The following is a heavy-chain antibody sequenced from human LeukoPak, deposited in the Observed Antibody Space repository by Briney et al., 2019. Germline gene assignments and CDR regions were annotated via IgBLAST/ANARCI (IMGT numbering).Heavy chain of an antibody. J-gene: IGHJ4*02. CDR1: GFTFSSYS. CDR2: ISSSSSYI. CDR3: ARYYYGSGSSFDY. Sequence: GGSLRLSCAASGFTFSSYSMNWVRQAPGKGPEWVSSISSSSSYIYYADSVKGRFTISRDNAKNSLYLQMNSLRAEDTAVYYCARYYYGSGSSFDYWGQGTLVTVSS. D-gene: IGHD3-10*01. V-gene: IGHV3-21*01.